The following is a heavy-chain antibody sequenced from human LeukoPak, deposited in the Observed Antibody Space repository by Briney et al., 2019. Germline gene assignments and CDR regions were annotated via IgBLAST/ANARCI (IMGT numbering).Heavy chain of an antibody. Sequence: PSETLSLTCAVYGGSFSGYYWSWIRQPPGKGLEWIGEINHSGSTNYNPSLKSRVTISVDTSKNQFSLKLSSVTAADTAVYYCARVSFLPYYFDYWGQGTLVTVSS. CDR3: ARVSFLPYYFDY. CDR1: GGSFSGYY. D-gene: IGHD2/OR15-2a*01. V-gene: IGHV4-34*01. J-gene: IGHJ4*02. CDR2: INHSGST.